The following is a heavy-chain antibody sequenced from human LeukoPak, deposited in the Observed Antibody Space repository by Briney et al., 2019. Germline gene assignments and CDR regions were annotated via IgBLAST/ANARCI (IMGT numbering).Heavy chain of an antibody. CDR3: ARGRVNYGY. J-gene: IGHJ4*02. Sequence: ASVKVPCKTSGYTFTSYDINWVRQATGQGLEWMGWMNPNSGNTGYAQKFQGRVTMTRNTSISTGYMGLSGLRSEDTAVYYCARGRVNYGYWGQGTLVTVSS. CDR1: GYTFTSYD. CDR2: MNPNSGNT. D-gene: IGHD4-11*01. V-gene: IGHV1-8*01.